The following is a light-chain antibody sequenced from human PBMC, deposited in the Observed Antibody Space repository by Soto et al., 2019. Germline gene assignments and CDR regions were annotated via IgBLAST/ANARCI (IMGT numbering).Light chain of an antibody. V-gene: IGKV3-20*01. CDR1: QSVSSY. CDR3: QQYGSSLWT. J-gene: IGKJ1*01. CDR2: AES. Sequence: EIVLTQSPATLSFSXVERSTLSCMASQSVSSYLAWYQQKPGQAPRLLIYAESSRRTGIPDRFSGSGSGTDFTLTISRLEPEDFAVYYCQQYGSSLWTLGQGTKV.